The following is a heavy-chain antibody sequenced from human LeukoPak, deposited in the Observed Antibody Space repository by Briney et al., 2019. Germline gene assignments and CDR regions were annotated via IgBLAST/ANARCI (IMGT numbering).Heavy chain of an antibody. CDR2: ISYDGSNK. CDR1: GFTFSSYA. Sequence: PGRSLRLSCAASGFTFSSYAMHWVRQAPGKGLEWVAVISYDGSNKYYADSVKGRFTISRDNSKNTLYLQMNSLRAEDTAVYYCARGGLRFEGPFDYWGQGTLVTVSS. V-gene: IGHV3-30-3*01. CDR3: ARGGLRFEGPFDY. D-gene: IGHD5-12*01. J-gene: IGHJ4*02.